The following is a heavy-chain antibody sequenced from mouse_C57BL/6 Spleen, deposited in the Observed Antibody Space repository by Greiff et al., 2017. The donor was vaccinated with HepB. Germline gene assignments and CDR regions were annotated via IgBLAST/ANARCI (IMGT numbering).Heavy chain of an antibody. CDR3: AILTATVVATTDY. CDR2: IHPSDSDT. D-gene: IGHD1-1*01. CDR1: GYTFTSYW. Sequence: VQLQQPGAELVKPGASVKVSCKASGYTFTSYWLHWVKQRPGQGLEWIVRIHPSDSDTNYNQKFKGKATLTVDKPSSTAYMQLSSLTSEDSAVYYSAILTATVVATTDYWGQGTTVTVSS. V-gene: IGHV1-74*01. J-gene: IGHJ2*01.